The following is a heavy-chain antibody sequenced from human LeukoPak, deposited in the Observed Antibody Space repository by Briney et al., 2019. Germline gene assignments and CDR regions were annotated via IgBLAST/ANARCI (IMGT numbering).Heavy chain of an antibody. Sequence: PSETLSLTCTVSGYSISSGYYWGWIRQPPGKGLEWIGSIYHSGSTYYNPSLKSRVTISVDTSKIQFSLRLTPVTAADTAVYYCARSRGWLQSHPLDYWGQGTLVTVSS. CDR2: IYHSGST. D-gene: IGHD5-24*01. CDR1: GYSISSGYY. J-gene: IGHJ4*02. V-gene: IGHV4-38-2*02. CDR3: ARSRGWLQSHPLDY.